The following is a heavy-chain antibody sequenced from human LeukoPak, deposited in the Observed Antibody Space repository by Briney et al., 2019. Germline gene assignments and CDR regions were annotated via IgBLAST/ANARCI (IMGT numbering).Heavy chain of an antibody. D-gene: IGHD3-22*01. Sequence: PSETLSLTCTVSGGSISSSSYYWGWIRQPPGKGLEWIGSIYYSGSTYYNPSLKSRVTISVDTSKNQFSLKLSSVTAAATAVYYSASSYYSDSSGYARLDFDYWGQGTLVTVSS. V-gene: IGHV4-39*07. J-gene: IGHJ4*02. CDR3: ASSYYSDSSGYARLDFDY. CDR1: GGSISSSSYY. CDR2: IYYSGST.